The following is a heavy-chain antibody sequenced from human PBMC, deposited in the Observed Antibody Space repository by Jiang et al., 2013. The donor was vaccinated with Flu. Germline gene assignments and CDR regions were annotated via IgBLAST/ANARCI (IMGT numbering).Heavy chain of an antibody. Sequence: GAEVKKPGASVKVSCKASGYTFTSYAMHWVRQAPGQRLEWMGWINAGNGNTKYSQKFQGRVTITRDTSASTAYMELSSLRSEDTAVYYCAREPGYSSGWYQVDAFDIWGQGTMVTVSS. D-gene: IGHD6-19*01. CDR3: AREPGYSSGWYQVDAFDI. CDR2: INAGNGNT. V-gene: IGHV1-3*01. CDR1: GYTFTSYA. J-gene: IGHJ3*02.